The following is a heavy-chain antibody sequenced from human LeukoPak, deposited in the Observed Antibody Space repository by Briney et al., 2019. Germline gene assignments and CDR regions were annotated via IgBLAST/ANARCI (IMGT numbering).Heavy chain of an antibody. CDR3: ARNFRGSGSYNYYFDY. D-gene: IGHD1-26*01. Sequence: PGRSLRLSCAASGFTLSSYGMHWVRQAPGKGLEWVAVIWYDGSNKYYADSVKGRFTISRDNSKNTLYLQMNSLRAEDTAVYYCARNFRGSGSYNYYFDYWGQGTLVTVSS. J-gene: IGHJ4*02. V-gene: IGHV3-33*01. CDR1: GFTLSSYG. CDR2: IWYDGSNK.